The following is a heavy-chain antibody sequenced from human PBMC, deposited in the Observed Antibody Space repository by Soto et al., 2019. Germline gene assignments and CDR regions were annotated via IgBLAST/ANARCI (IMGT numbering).Heavy chain of an antibody. CDR1: GLTFGSYE. CDR3: ASLPTHSTSPRPYAGLFYYYGVDV. Sequence: EAQLVESGGGLVQPGGSLRLSCAASGLTFGSYEMNWVRQAPGKGLEWISYISSSGGTMYYADSVKGRFTISRDNAKNSLYLQMNSLRAEDTAVYYCASLPTHSTSPRPYAGLFYYYGVDVW. J-gene: IGHJ6*01. V-gene: IGHV3-48*03. D-gene: IGHD6-6*01. CDR2: ISSSGGTM.